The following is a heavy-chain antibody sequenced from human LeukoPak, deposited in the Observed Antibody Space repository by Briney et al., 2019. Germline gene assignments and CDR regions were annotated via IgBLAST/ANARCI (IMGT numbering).Heavy chain of an antibody. Sequence: GRSLRLSCAASGFTFSSYAMHWVRQAPGKGLEWVAVISYDGSNKYYADSVKGRFTISRDNSKNTLYLQMNSLRAEDTAVYYCARDPVSGNSVDDYWGQGTLVTVSS. CDR1: GFTFSSYA. V-gene: IGHV3-30-3*01. CDR2: ISYDGSNK. J-gene: IGHJ4*02. D-gene: IGHD2-21*02. CDR3: ARDPVSGNSVDDY.